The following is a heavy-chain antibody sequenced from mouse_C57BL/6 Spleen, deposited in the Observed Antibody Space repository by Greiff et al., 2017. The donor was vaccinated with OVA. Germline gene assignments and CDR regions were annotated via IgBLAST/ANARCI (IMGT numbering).Heavy chain of an antibody. CDR1: GYTFTSYW. CDR3: ARGDTTPYYFDY. V-gene: IGHV1-69*01. J-gene: IGHJ2*01. CDR2: IDPSDSYT. D-gene: IGHD1-1*01. Sequence: QVQLQQPGAELVMPGASVKLSCKASGYTFTSYWMHWVKQRPGQGLEWIGEIDPSDSYTNYNQKFKGKSTLTVDKSSSTAYMQLSSLTSEDSAVYYCARGDTTPYYFDYWGQGTTLTASS.